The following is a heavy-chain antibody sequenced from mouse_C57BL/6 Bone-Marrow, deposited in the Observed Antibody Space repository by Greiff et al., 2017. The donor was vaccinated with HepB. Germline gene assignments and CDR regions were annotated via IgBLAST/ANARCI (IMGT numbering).Heavy chain of an antibody. CDR1: GFNIKDDY. J-gene: IGHJ4*01. D-gene: IGHD2-4*01. CDR2: IDPENGDT. V-gene: IGHV14-4*01. Sequence: EVKLMESGAELVRPGASVKLSCTASGFNIKDDYMHWVKQRPEQGLEWIGWIDPENGDTEYASKFQGKATITADTSSNTAYLQLSSLTSEDTAVYYCTPIYYDPMDYWGQGTSVTVSS. CDR3: TPIYYDPMDY.